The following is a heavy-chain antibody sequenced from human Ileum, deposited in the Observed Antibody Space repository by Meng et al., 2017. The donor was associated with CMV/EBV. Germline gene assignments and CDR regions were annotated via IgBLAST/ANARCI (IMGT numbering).Heavy chain of an antibody. D-gene: IGHD3-10*01. J-gene: IGHJ5*02. CDR3: ARRIGEVREISWENRLAP. Sequence: GRAQVRPSETPSLILPGCGYPLRPPVCHGIRQPAGSRVESILRICGTGTTKANPSFNSRVQLSLDNSQTQFSRTLSSVNTADTAVYYCARRIGEVREISWENRLAPWGQGTVVTVSS. CDR2: ICGTGTT. V-gene: IGHV4-4*07. CDR1: GYPLRPPV.